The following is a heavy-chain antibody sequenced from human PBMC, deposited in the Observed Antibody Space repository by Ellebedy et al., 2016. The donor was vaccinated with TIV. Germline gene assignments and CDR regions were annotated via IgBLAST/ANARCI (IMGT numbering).Heavy chain of an antibody. CDR1: GGPISSYY. J-gene: IGHJ3*02. CDR3: ASLDCSSTSCTLGAFDI. D-gene: IGHD2-2*01. V-gene: IGHV4-59*12. CDR2: IYYSGST. Sequence: SETLSLTXTVSGGPISSYYWSWIRQPPGKGLEWIGYIYYSGSTNYNPSLKSRVTISVDTSKNQFSLKLSSVTAADTAVYYCASLDCSSTSCTLGAFDIWGQGTMVTVSS.